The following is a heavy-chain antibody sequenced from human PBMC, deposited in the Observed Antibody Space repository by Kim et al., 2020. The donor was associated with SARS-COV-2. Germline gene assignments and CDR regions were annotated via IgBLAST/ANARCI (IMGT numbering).Heavy chain of an antibody. V-gene: IGHV1-46*01. Sequence: ASVKVSCKASGYTFTSYYMHWVRQAPGQGLEWMGIINPSGGSTSYAQKFQGRVTMTRDTSTSTVYMELSSLRSEDTAVYYCATAQVVTAIIHWGQGTLVTVSS. CDR3: ATAQVVTAIIH. D-gene: IGHD2-21*02. J-gene: IGHJ4*02. CDR1: GYTFTSYY. CDR2: INPSGGST.